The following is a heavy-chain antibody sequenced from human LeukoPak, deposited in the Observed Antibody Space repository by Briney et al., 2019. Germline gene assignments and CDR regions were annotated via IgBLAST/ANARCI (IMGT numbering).Heavy chain of an antibody. V-gene: IGHV4-59*01. CDR2: VYHGGTT. D-gene: IGHD5-12*01. CDR1: GGSISSYY. CDR3: ARERGYSGPDYYYGLDV. J-gene: IGHJ6*02. Sequence: SETLSLTCTASGGSISSYYWSWIRQPPGKGLEWIGYVYHGGTTHYNPSLRSRLTISIDTSNNQFSLRLTSVTAADTAVYYCARERGYSGPDYYYGLDVWGQGTRVTVSS.